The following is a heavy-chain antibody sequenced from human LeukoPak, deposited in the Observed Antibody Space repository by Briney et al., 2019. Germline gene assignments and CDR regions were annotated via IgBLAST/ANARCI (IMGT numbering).Heavy chain of an antibody. Sequence: SETLSLTCTVSGGSISSSSYYWGWIRQPPGKGLEWIGSIYYSGSTYYNPSLKSRVTISVDTSKNQFSLKLSSVTAADTAVYYCARVLANGRLSGSYFGYWGQGTLVTVSS. J-gene: IGHJ4*02. V-gene: IGHV4-39*07. D-gene: IGHD1-26*01. CDR3: ARVLANGRLSGSYFGY. CDR1: GGSISSSSYY. CDR2: IYYSGST.